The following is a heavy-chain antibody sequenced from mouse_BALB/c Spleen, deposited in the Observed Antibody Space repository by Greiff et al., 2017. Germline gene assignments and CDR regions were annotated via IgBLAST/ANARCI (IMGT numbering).Heavy chain of an antibody. CDR2: IYPGGGYT. J-gene: IGHJ3*01. Sequence: QVQLQQSGAELVRPGTSVKISCKASAYTFPNYWLGWVKQRPGHGLEWIGDIYPGGGYTNYNEKFKGKATLTADTSSSTAYMQLSSLTSEDSAVYFCARKTTVVAPGFAYWGQGTLVTVSA. V-gene: IGHV1-63*02. CDR3: ARKTTVVAPGFAY. CDR1: AYTFPNYW. D-gene: IGHD1-1*01.